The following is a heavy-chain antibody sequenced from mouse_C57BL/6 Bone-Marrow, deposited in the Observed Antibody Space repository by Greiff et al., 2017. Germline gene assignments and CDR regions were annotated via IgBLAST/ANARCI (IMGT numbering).Heavy chain of an antibody. Sequence: QVQLQQPGAELVKPGASVKMSCKASGYTFTSYWITWVKQRPGQGLEWIGDIYPGSGSTNYNEKFKSKATLTVDTSSSTASLQLSSLTSEDSAVYYCARPYSSNYWYFDVWGTGTTVTVSA. V-gene: IGHV1-55*01. J-gene: IGHJ1*03. CDR2: IYPGSGST. CDR3: ARPYSSNYWYFDV. D-gene: IGHD2-5*01. CDR1: GYTFTSYW.